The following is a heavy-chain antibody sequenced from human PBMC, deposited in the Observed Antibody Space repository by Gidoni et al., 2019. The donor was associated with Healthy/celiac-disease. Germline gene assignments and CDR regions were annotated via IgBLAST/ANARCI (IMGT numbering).Heavy chain of an antibody. CDR2: IIPIFGTA. V-gene: IGHV1-69*01. CDR3: ARDHCSGGSCYSSLDY. D-gene: IGHD2-15*01. CDR1: GGTFSSYA. J-gene: IGHJ4*02. Sequence: QVQLVQSGAEVKKPGSSVKVSCKASGGTFSSYAISWVRQAPGQGLEWMGGIIPIFGTANYEQKFQGRVTITADESTSTAYMELSSLRSEDTAVYYCARDHCSGGSCYSSLDYWGQGTLVTVSS.